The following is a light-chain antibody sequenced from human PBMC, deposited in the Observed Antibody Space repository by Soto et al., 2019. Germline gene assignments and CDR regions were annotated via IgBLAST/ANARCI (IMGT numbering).Light chain of an antibody. V-gene: IGLV2-23*01. CDR2: EDT. CDR1: RNYNL. J-gene: IGLJ2*01. CDR3: CSYGNAATTVV. Sequence: QSGLTQPASVSGSPGQSITISCTGTRNYNLVSWYQQHPGRAPKLMIYEDTKRPSGLSDRFSGSKSGNTASLTISGLRAEDEASYRCCSYGNAATTVVFGGGTKVTVL.